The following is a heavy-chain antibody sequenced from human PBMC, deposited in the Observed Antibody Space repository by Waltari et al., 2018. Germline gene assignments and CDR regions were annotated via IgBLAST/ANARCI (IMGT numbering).Heavy chain of an antibody. CDR3: ARGTDGWFYSSGWYGY. J-gene: IGHJ4*02. CDR2: ISYDGSNK. CDR1: GFTFSSYA. V-gene: IGHV3-30-3*01. D-gene: IGHD6-19*01. Sequence: QVQLVESGGGVVQPGRSLRLSCAASGFTFSSYAMHWVRQAPGKGLEWVAVISYDGSNKYYADSVKGRFTSSRDNSKNTLYLQMNSLRAEDTAVYYCARGTDGWFYSSGWYGYWGQGTLVTVSS.